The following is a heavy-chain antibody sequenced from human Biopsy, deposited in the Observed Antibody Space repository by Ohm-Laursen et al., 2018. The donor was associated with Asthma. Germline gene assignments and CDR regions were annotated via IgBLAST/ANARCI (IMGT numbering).Heavy chain of an antibody. D-gene: IGHD3-22*01. CDR2: LFYSGAT. J-gene: IGHJ6*02. CDR3: ARMNTMIQAANYYSYAMDV. V-gene: IGHV4-30-2*01. Sequence: TLSLTCAVSGDSINSGGYSWDWVPQPPGEGLEGDAYLFYSGATHYNPSLKSRVTISVDRSKRQFSLKVNSVTAADTAVYYCARMNTMIQAANYYSYAMDVWGQGTTVTVSS. CDR1: GDSINSGGYS.